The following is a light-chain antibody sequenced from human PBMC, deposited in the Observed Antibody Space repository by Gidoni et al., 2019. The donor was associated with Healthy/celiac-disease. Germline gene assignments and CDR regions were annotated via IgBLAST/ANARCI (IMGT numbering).Light chain of an antibody. Sequence: DIQMTQSPSSLSASVGDRVTITCQASQDISNYLNWYQQKPGKAPKLLIYDASNLETGVPSMFSGSGSGTDFTFTISSLQPEDIATYYCQQYDNLITFXQXTRLEIK. CDR2: DAS. V-gene: IGKV1-33*01. CDR1: QDISNY. CDR3: QQYDNLIT. J-gene: IGKJ5*01.